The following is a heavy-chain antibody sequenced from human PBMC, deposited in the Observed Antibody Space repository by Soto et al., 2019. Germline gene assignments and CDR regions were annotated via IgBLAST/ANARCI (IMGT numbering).Heavy chain of an antibody. CDR2: IFYSGST. CDR3: ARQCRGVTCHWFVP. D-gene: IGHD2-15*01. J-gene: IGHJ5*02. CDR1: SGSISSTIYS. V-gene: IGHV4-39*01. Sequence: ETLSLTCTVSSGSISSTIYSWDWIRQPPGKGLEWIGSIFYSGSTYYNPSLKRRVTISVDTSKNQFSLTLTSVTASETAVYFCARQCRGVTCHWFVPWGQGTLVTVSS.